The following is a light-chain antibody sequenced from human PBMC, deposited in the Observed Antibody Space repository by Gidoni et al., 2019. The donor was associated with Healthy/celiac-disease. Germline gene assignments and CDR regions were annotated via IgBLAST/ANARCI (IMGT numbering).Light chain of an antibody. CDR2: AAS. Sequence: IQMTQSPSSLSASVGDRVTITCRASQVVRTFLNWYQQKPGKAPKLLIYAASSLQSGFPSRFSGSGSGTDFTLTISSLQPEDFATYYCQQTYSSPYIFAQGTNLEI. V-gene: IGKV1-39*01. J-gene: IGKJ2*01. CDR1: QVVRTF. CDR3: QQTYSSPYI.